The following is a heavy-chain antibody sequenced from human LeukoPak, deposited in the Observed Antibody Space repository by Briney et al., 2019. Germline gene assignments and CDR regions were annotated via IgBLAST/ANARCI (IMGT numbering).Heavy chain of an antibody. D-gene: IGHD1-26*01. CDR2: IYFSGST. CDR3: ARTSASGATYFDY. CDR1: GGSLSSYY. J-gene: IGHJ4*02. V-gene: IGHV4-4*07. Sequence: SEPLSLPCTVSGGSLSSYYWSWIRQPAGKGLEWIGRIYFSGSTHHIPSLKSRVTMSVDTSKDQFSLKLTSVTAADAAVYYCARTSASGATYFDYWGQGTLVTVSS.